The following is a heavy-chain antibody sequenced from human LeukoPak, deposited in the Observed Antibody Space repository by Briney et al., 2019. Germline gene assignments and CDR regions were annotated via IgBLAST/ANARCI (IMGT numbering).Heavy chain of an antibody. V-gene: IGHV3-9*01. Sequence: SGGSLSLSCAASGFTFDDNAMHWVRQTPGQGLEWVSRISWNSGVTGYADSVKGRFTISRDNAKNSLYLQMNSLRAEDTAVYYWARGAKWAYYFDYWGQGTLVTVSS. D-gene: IGHD1-26*01. CDR1: GFTFDDNA. CDR2: ISWNSGVT. CDR3: ARGAKWAYYFDY. J-gene: IGHJ4*02.